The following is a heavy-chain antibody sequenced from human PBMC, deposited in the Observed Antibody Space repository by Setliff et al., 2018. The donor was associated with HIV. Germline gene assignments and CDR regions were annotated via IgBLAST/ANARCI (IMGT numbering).Heavy chain of an antibody. CDR2: VYTSEIS. J-gene: IGHJ6*03. V-gene: IGHV4-4*08. CDR3: ARAISTPSYYYHMDV. Sequence: ASETLSLTCTLSGGSMSSYYWTWIRQPPGKGLEWIGYVYTSEISNYNSSLRSRVVISLDTSKDQFSLKLGSVTAADTAVYYCARAISTPSYYYHMDVWGTGTQVTVSS. CDR1: GGSMSSYY. D-gene: IGHD3-10*01.